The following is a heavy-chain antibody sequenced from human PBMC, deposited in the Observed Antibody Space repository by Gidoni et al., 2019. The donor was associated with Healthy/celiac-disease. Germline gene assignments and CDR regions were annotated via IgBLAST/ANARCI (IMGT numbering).Heavy chain of an antibody. Sequence: QVQLQQWGAGLLKPSETLALTCAVYGRSFSGYYWSWIRQPPGQGLEWIGAIHHSGSTNYNPSLKSRVTISVDTSKNQFSLKLSSVTAADTAVYYCARGRPTFGGVIVISPHFDYWGQGTLVTVSS. V-gene: IGHV4-34*01. CDR2: IHHSGST. CDR3: ARGRPTFGGVIVISPHFDY. CDR1: GRSFSGYY. D-gene: IGHD3-16*02. J-gene: IGHJ4*02.